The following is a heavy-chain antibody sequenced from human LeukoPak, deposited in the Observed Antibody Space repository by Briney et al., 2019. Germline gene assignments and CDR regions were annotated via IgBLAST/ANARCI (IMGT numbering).Heavy chain of an antibody. CDR3: TSDPRIGRYFDY. V-gene: IGHV3-15*01. Sequence: PGRSLRLSCAASGFSFDNAWMNWVRHVPGKGLEWVGRVKSKSNGGTTDYAAPVKGRFTISRDDSEDTLYLQMNSVNTEDTAVYYCTSDPRIGRYFDYWGQGTLVTVSS. D-gene: IGHD1-26*01. J-gene: IGHJ4*02. CDR2: VKSKSNGGTT. CDR1: GFSFDNAW.